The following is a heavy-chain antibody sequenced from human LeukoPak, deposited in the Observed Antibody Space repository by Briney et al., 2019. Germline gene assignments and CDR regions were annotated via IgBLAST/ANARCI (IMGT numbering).Heavy chain of an antibody. D-gene: IGHD5-12*01. CDR2: ISGSGGST. Sequence: GGSLRLSCAVSGLTFSSYAMSWVRQAPGKGLEWVSAISGSGGSTFYADSVKGRFTISRDNSKNTLYLQMNSLRAEDTAVYYCAASIQVPRAFDIWGQGTMVTVSS. CDR1: GLTFSSYA. CDR3: AASIQVPRAFDI. V-gene: IGHV3-23*01. J-gene: IGHJ3*02.